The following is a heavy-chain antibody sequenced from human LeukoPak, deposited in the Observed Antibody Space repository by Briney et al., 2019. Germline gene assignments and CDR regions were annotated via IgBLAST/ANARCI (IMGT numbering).Heavy chain of an antibody. CDR3: AKKLVAGSGSKNWFDS. Sequence: PGGSLRLSCAASGFTFSSYAMSWVRQAPGKGLEWVSAISDSGRYIYYADSVRGRFTISRDNSKNTLCLQMNSLRAEDTAVYYCAKKLVAGSGSKNWFDSWGQGTLVTVSS. CDR2: ISDSGRYI. V-gene: IGHV3-23*01. CDR1: GFTFSSYA. J-gene: IGHJ5*01. D-gene: IGHD3-10*01.